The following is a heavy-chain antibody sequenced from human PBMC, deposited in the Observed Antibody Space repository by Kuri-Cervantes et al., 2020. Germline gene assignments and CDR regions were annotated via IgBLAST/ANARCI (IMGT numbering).Heavy chain of an antibody. V-gene: IGHV3-21*01. Sequence: GGSLRLSCAASGFTFSSYAMSWVRQAPGKGLEWVSSISSTSSYIYYTDSVKGRFTISRDNAKNSLYLHMNNLRVEDTAVYYCATDRAWAFDNWGQGTLVTVSS. J-gene: IGHJ4*02. CDR1: GFTFSSYA. D-gene: IGHD7-27*01. CDR2: ISSTSSYI. CDR3: ATDRAWAFDN.